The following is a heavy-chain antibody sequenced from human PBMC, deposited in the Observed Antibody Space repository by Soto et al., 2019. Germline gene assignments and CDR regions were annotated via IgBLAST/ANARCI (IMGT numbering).Heavy chain of an antibody. V-gene: IGHV1-18*04. CDR1: GCTFTSYG. J-gene: IGHJ6*02. Sequence: ASVKVSCKASGCTFTSYGISWVRQAPGQGLEWMGWISAYSGNTNYAQKLQGRVTMTTDTSTSTAYMELRSLRSDDTAVYYCARDRPNYYGSGSYYNVYYYGMDVWGQGTTVTVSS. CDR3: ARDRPNYYGSGSYYNVYYYGMDV. CDR2: ISAYSGNT. D-gene: IGHD3-10*01.